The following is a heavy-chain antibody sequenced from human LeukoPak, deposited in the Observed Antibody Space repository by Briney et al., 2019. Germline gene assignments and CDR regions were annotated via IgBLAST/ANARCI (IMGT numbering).Heavy chain of an antibody. Sequence: ASMKVSCKASGYTFTGYYMHWVRQAPGQGLEWMGWINPNSGGTNYAQKFQGRVTMTRDTSISTAYMELSRLRSDDTAVYYCAREPYQLNDAFDIWGQGTMVTVSS. CDR2: INPNSGGT. CDR3: AREPYQLNDAFDI. CDR1: GYTFTGYY. V-gene: IGHV1-2*02. J-gene: IGHJ3*02. D-gene: IGHD2-2*01.